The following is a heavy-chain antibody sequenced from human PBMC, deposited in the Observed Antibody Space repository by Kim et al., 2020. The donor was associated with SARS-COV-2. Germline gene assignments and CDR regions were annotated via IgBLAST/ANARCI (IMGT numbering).Heavy chain of an antibody. J-gene: IGHJ4*01. Sequence: SETLSLTCAVYGGSFSGYYWSWIRQPPGKGLEWIGEINHSGSTNYNPSLKSRVTISVDTSKNQFSLKLSSVTAADTAVYYCARDRPFLRFLEYCGHVTLV. CDR3: ARDRPFLRFLEY. D-gene: IGHD3-3*01. CDR2: INHSGST. V-gene: IGHV4-34*01. CDR1: GGSFSGYY.